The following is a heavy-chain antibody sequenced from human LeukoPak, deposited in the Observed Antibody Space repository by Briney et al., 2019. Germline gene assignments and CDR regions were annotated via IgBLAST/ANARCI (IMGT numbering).Heavy chain of an antibody. CDR2: IYSSGST. J-gene: IGHJ4*02. Sequence: QPGGSLRLSCAASGFTFSGYWMTWVRQAPGKGLEWVSLIYSSGSTYYADSVKGRFTISRDNSKNTLYLQVNSLRAEDTAVYYCAREIGGGPIDYWGQGTLVTVSS. D-gene: IGHD3-16*01. CDR1: GFTFSGYW. CDR3: AREIGGGPIDY. V-gene: IGHV3-66*01.